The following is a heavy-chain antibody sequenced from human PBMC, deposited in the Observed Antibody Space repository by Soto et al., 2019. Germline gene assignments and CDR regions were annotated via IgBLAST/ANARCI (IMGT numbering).Heavy chain of an antibody. CDR2: IYYSGST. D-gene: IGHD3-22*01. CDR3: ARDFFDSSDYTTNWFDP. CDR1: GGSISSYY. Sequence: PSETLSLTCTVSGGSISSYYWSWIRQPPGKGLEWIGYIYYSGSTNYNPSLKSRVTISVDTSKNQFSLKLTSVTAADAALYYCARDFFDSSDYTTNWFDPWGQGTLLTVSS. V-gene: IGHV4-59*08. J-gene: IGHJ5*02.